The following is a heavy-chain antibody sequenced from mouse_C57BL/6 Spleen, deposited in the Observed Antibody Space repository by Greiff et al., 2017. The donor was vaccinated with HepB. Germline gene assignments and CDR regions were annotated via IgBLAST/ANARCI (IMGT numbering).Heavy chain of an antibody. Sequence: EVKLVESGGGLVKPGGSLKLSCAASGFTFSSYAMSWVRQTPEKRLEWVATISDGGSYTYYPDNVKGRFTISRDNAKNNLYLQMSHLKSEDTAMYYLARDRGYYGSSSPFDYWGQGTTLTVSS. CDR2: ISDGGSYT. CDR3: ARDRGYYGSSSPFDY. CDR1: GFTFSSYA. V-gene: IGHV5-4*01. J-gene: IGHJ2*01. D-gene: IGHD1-1*01.